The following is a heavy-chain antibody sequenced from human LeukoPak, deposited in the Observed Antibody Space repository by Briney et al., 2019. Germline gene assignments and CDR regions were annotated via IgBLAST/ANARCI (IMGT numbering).Heavy chain of an antibody. Sequence: KPSETLSLTCTVSGGSISSSSYYWGWIRQPPGKGLEWIGSIHHSGSTYHNPSLKSRVSISVDTFKNQFSLKLTSVTAADTAVYYCARSLTYSYDSTGYYFDHWGQGTLVTVSS. CDR3: ARSLTYSYDSTGYYFDH. CDR2: IHHSGST. J-gene: IGHJ4*02. V-gene: IGHV4-39*07. CDR1: GGSISSSSYY. D-gene: IGHD3-22*01.